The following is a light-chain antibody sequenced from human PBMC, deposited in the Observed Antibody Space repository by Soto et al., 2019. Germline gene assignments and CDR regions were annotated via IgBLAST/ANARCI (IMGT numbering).Light chain of an antibody. CDR2: AAS. CDR3: QQYYSYPYT. Sequence: AIRMTQSPSSLSASTGDRVTITCRASQGIGSYLAWYQQKPGKAPKLLIYAASTLQSGVPSRFSGSGSGTDFTLTISCLQSEDFATYYCQQYYSYPYTFGQGTKVDIK. V-gene: IGKV1-8*01. CDR1: QGIGSY. J-gene: IGKJ2*01.